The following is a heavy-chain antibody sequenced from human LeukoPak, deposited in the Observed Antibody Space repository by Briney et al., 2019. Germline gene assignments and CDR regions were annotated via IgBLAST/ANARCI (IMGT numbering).Heavy chain of an antibody. J-gene: IGHJ4*02. Sequence: ASVKVSCKASGYTFTSYDINWVRQATGQGLEWMGWMNPNSGNTGYAQKFQGRVTMTRNTSISTAYMELSSLRSEDTAVYYCARVDGYRYGGNFDYWGQGTLVTVSS. CDR1: GYTFTSYD. CDR2: MNPNSGNT. D-gene: IGHD5-18*01. V-gene: IGHV1-8*01. CDR3: ARVDGYRYGGNFDY.